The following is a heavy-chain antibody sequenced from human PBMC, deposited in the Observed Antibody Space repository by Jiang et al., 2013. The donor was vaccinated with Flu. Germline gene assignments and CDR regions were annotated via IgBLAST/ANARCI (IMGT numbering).Heavy chain of an antibody. V-gene: IGHV5-10-1*01. CDR3: ARLQLPGVRALRGWFDP. J-gene: IGHJ5*02. CDR2: IDPSDSYT. D-gene: IGHD6-6*01. CDR1: GYSFSSYW. Sequence: SCNGSGYSFSSYWIGWVRQMPGKGPEWMGRIDPSDSYTNYSPSFQGHVTISADKSISTAYLQWSSLKASDTAMYYCARLQLPGVRALRGWFDPWGQGTLVTVSS.